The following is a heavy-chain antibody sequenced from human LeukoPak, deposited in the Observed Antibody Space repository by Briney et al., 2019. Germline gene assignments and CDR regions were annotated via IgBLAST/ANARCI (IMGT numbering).Heavy chain of an antibody. J-gene: IGHJ3*02. CDR1: GFTFSSYA. V-gene: IGHV3-23*01. D-gene: IGHD5-12*01. CDR2: ISGSGGST. Sequence: PGGSLRLSCAASGFTFSSYAMSWVRQAPGKGLEWVSAISGSGGSTYYADSVKGRFTISRDNSKNTLYLQMNSLRAEDTAIYYCAKDGGYDYDAFDIWGQGTMVSVSS. CDR3: AKDGGYDYDAFDI.